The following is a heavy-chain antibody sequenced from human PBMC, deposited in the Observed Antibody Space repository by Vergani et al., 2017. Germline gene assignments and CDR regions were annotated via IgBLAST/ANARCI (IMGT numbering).Heavy chain of an antibody. CDR2: IYYSWST. D-gene: IGHD6-13*01. J-gene: IGHJ6*03. CDR1: GGSISSYY. V-gene: IGHV4-59*01. Sequence: QVQLQESGPGLVKPSETLSLTCTVSGGSISSYYWSWIRQPPGKGLEWIGYIYYSWSTNYNPSLKSRVTIAVDTSKYQFSLKLSSVTAADMAVYYCARRVVAAAGGYYYYYMDVWGKGTTVTVSS. CDR3: ARRVVAAAGGYYYYYMDV.